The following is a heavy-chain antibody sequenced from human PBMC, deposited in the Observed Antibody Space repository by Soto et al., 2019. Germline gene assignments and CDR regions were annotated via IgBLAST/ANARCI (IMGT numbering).Heavy chain of an antibody. V-gene: IGHV3-11*06. CDR1: GFSFSDYY. D-gene: IGHD6-13*01. Sequence: VGSLRLSCAASGFSFSDYYMSWIRQAPGKTLEYISYITSSGKFTHHADSVKGRLTISRDNAKNSVFLQMNSLRVDDTGIYYCARFSAAGRVFDYWGQGTPVTVSS. CDR2: ITSSGKFT. CDR3: ARFSAAGRVFDY. J-gene: IGHJ4*02.